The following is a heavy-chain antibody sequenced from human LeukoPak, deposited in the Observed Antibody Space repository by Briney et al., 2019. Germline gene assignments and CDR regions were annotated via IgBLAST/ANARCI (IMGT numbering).Heavy chain of an antibody. CDR1: GGSISSGGSF. Sequence: SETLSLTCTVSGGSISSGGSFWGWIRQPPGRGLEWIGGIGSTIYSGSTYYNPSLRSRVTTSADTSKNQFSLKLSSVTAADTAVYYCARGRILKAAAGISPLYYFDYWGQGTLVTVSS. CDR3: ARGRILKAAAGISPLYYFDY. CDR2: TIYSGST. J-gene: IGHJ4*02. D-gene: IGHD6-13*01. V-gene: IGHV4-39*02.